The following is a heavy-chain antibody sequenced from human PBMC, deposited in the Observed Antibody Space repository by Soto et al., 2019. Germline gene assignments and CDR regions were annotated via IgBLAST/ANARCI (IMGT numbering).Heavy chain of an antibody. V-gene: IGHV3-23*01. D-gene: IGHD3-22*01. CDR3: ANGGPTQPRYMIVVASDY. CDR1: GFTFSSYA. J-gene: IGHJ4*02. CDR2: ISGSGGST. Sequence: GGSLRLSCAASGFTFSSYAMSWVRQAPGKGLEWVSAISGSGGSTYYADSVKGRFTISRDNSKNTLYLQMNSLRAEDTAVYYCANGGPTQPRYMIVVASDYWGQGTLVTVSS.